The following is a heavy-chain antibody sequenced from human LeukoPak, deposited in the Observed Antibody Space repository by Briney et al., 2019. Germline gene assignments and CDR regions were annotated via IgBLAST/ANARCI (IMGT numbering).Heavy chain of an antibody. J-gene: IGHJ5*02. V-gene: IGHV1-69*13. D-gene: IGHD1-26*01. Sequence: SVKVSCKASGYTFTSYGISWVRQAPGQGLEWMGGIIPIFGTANYAQKFQGRVTITADESTSTAYMELSSLRSEDTAVYYCARAYVGATSVYWFDPWGQGTLVTVSS. CDR2: IIPIFGTA. CDR3: ARAYVGATSVYWFDP. CDR1: GYTFTSYG.